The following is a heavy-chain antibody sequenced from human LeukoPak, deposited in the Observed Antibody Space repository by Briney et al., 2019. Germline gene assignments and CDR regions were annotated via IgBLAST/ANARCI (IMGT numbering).Heavy chain of an antibody. Sequence: GGSLRLSCADSGFTLSTYWVHWVRQPPGKGLVWASRINPDGDITNYADSVRGRFTISRDNAKNTLYLQMNSLRAEDTAVYTGYSDIWGQGTLVTVSS. D-gene: IGHD5-12*01. CDR1: GFTLSTYW. CDR2: INPDGDIT. CDR3: YSDI. V-gene: IGHV3-74*01. J-gene: IGHJ4*02.